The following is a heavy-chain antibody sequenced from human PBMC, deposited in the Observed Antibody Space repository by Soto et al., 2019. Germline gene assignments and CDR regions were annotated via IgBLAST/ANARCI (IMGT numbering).Heavy chain of an antibody. CDR3: ARREVVPPAWDYYYYMDV. CDR1: GFTVSSKY. J-gene: IGHJ6*03. CDR2: IQSGGPT. D-gene: IGHD2-2*01. Sequence: GGSLRLSCAASGFTVSSKYMSWVRQAPGKGLEWVSLIQSGGPTYYADSVKGRFTISRDNAENTLHLQMNSRRAEDTAVYYCARREVVPPAWDYYYYMDVWGKGTTVTVSS. V-gene: IGHV3-66*04.